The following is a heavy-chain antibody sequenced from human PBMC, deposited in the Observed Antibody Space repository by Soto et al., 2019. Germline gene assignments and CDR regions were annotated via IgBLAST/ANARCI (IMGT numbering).Heavy chain of an antibody. CDR1: GFTFSSYA. Sequence: EVQLLESGGGVVQPGGSLRLSCAASGFTFSSYAMSWVRQAPGKGLEWVSAISGSGGSTYYADSVKGRFTISRDNSKNTLYLQMNSLRAEDTAVYYCAKDWGHDYCDHLYVDYWGQGALVTGSS. CDR3: AKDWGHDYCDHLYVDY. J-gene: IGHJ4*02. D-gene: IGHD4-17*01. CDR2: ISGSGGST. V-gene: IGHV3-23*01.